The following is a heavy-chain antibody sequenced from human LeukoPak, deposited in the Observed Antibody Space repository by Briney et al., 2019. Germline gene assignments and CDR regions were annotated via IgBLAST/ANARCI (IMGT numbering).Heavy chain of an antibody. Sequence: ASVTVSCKASGYTFTSYAMHWVRQAPGQRLEWMGWINAGNGNTKYSQKFQGRVTITRDTSASTAYMELSSLRSEDTAVYYCATSYAVRGKNYYYFDYWGQGTLVTVSS. J-gene: IGHJ4*02. CDR1: GYTFTSYA. V-gene: IGHV1-3*01. CDR2: INAGNGNT. D-gene: IGHD3-10*01. CDR3: ATSYAVRGKNYYYFDY.